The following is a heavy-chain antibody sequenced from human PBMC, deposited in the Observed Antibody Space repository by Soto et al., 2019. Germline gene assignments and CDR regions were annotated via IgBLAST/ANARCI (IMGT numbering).Heavy chain of an antibody. V-gene: IGHV3-23*01. Sequence: VQLLESGGDLVQPGGSLRLSCVASGFIFNNYAMSWVRQAPGKGLEWVSTIGDTDGDSDGVPWYEDSVKGRFTISRDSSANTLFLHMDNFRAEDSALYYCVKRGRNWGAFDFWGQGTTVVVSS. CDR2: IGDTDGDSDGVP. D-gene: IGHD7-27*01. CDR3: VKRGRNWGAFDF. J-gene: IGHJ3*01. CDR1: GFIFNNYA.